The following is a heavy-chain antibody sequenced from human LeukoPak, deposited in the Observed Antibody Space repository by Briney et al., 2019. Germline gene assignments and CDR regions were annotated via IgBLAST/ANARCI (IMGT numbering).Heavy chain of an antibody. CDR1: GFTFSSHT. J-gene: IGHJ3*02. CDR3: ARRALPLVDAFDI. V-gene: IGHV3-53*01. CDR2: IYSGGST. Sequence: GGSLRLSCAASGFTFSSHTMTWVRQAPGKGLEWVSVIYSGGSTYYADSVKGRFTISRDNSKNTLYLQMNSLRAEDTAVYYCARRALPLVDAFDIWGQGTMVTVSS. D-gene: IGHD3-10*01.